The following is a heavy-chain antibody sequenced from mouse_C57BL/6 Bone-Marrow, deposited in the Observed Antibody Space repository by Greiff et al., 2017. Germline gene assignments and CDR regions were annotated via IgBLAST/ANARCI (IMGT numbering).Heavy chain of an antibody. V-gene: IGHV2-6-1*01. CDR2: IWSDGST. J-gene: IGHJ4*01. D-gene: IGHD2-13*01. Sequence: QVQLKQSGPGLVAPSQSLSITCTVSGFSLTSYGVHWVRQPPGKGLEWLVVIWSDGSTTYNSALKSRLSISKDNSKSQVFLKMNSLQTDDTAMYYCARHGDYGGAMDYWGQGTSVTVSS. CDR1: GFSLTSYG. CDR3: ARHGDYGGAMDY.